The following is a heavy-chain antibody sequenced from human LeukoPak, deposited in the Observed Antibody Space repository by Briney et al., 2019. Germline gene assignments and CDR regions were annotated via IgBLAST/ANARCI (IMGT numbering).Heavy chain of an antibody. CDR3: ARRLDSSGCGLDY. CDR2: IYYSGST. Sequence: PSETLSLTCTVSGGSISSSSYYWGWIRQPPGKGLEWIGSIYYSGSTYYNPSLKSRVTISVDTSKNQFSLKLSSVTAADTAVYYCARRLDSSGCGLDYWGQGTLVTVSS. J-gene: IGHJ4*02. D-gene: IGHD6-19*01. CDR1: GGSISSSSYY. V-gene: IGHV4-39*01.